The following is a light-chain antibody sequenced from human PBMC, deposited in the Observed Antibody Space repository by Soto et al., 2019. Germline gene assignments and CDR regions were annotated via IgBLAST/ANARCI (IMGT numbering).Light chain of an antibody. J-gene: IGLJ1*01. CDR2: DVS. Sequence: QSALTQPASVSGSPGQSITISCTGTSSDVGGYNYVSWYQQHPGKAPKVMIYDVSNRPSGVSNRFSGSKSGNTASLTISGLQSEDEADYYCSSDTSSSTLDVFGTGTKVNVL. V-gene: IGLV2-14*01. CDR3: SSDTSSSTLDV. CDR1: SSDVGGYNY.